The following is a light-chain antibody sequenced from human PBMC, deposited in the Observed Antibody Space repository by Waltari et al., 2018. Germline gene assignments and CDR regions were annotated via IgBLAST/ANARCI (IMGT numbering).Light chain of an antibody. Sequence: IMLTQSPRTLSLSPGERATLSCRASQSISRYLAWYQQKPGQAPRLLIYGASTRANGIPDRFSGSGSGTDFSLTISGLEPEDSAVYYCQHHFRLPATFGQGTKVEIK. CDR2: GAS. J-gene: IGKJ1*01. CDR3: QHHFRLPAT. CDR1: QSISRY. V-gene: IGKV3-20*01.